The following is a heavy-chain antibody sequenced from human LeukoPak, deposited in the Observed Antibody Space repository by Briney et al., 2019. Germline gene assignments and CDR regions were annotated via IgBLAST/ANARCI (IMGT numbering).Heavy chain of an antibody. CDR3: ARERVRRYSSEFDY. CDR1: GYSISNGCY. Sequence: PSETLSLTCTVSGYSISNGCYWGWIRQPPGKGLEWIGNIYHSGSTYYNPSLKSRVTISVDTSKNQFSLKLSSVTAADTAVYYCARERVRRYSSEFDYWGQGTLVTVSS. CDR2: IYHSGST. J-gene: IGHJ4*02. D-gene: IGHD5-18*01. V-gene: IGHV4-38-2*02.